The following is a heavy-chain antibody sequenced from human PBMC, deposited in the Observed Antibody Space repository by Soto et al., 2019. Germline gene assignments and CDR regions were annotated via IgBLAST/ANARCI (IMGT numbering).Heavy chain of an antibody. Sequence: HITLKESGPTLVKPTQTLTLTCIFSGFSFSADGVGVGWIRQPPGKTLEWLALIYWDDDTRYRPSLKSRLTITKDSSKNQVVLTMTNXDPLXTATYYCAHAFGGTSWPNDAFDVWGQGTVVTVSS. CDR3: AHAFGGTSWPNDAFDV. D-gene: IGHD3-16*01. CDR2: IYWDDDT. CDR1: GFSFSADGVG. J-gene: IGHJ3*01. V-gene: IGHV2-5*02.